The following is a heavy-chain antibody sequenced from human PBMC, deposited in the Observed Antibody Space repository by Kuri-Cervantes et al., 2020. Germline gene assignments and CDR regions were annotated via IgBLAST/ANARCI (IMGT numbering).Heavy chain of an antibody. D-gene: IGHD3-3*01. V-gene: IGHV3-11*01. Sequence: GGSLRLSCAASGFTFSDYYMSWIRQAPGKGLEWVSYISRSGSTIYYADSVKGRFTISRDNAKNSLYLQMNSLRAEDTAVYYCARDLTIFGVVPYYGMDVWGQGTTVTVSS. CDR3: ARDLTIFGVVPYYGMDV. CDR2: ISRSGSTI. J-gene: IGHJ6*02. CDR1: GFTFSDYY.